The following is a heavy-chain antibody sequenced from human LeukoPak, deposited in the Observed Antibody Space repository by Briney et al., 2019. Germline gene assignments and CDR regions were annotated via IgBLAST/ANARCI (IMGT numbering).Heavy chain of an antibody. Sequence: GGSLRLSCAASGFTFSSYSMNWVRQAPGKWLEWVSSISSSSSYIYYADSVKGRFTISRDNAKNSLYLQMNSLRAEDAAVYYCARIGNYYDSSGYGSDYYYMDVWGKGTTVTVSS. V-gene: IGHV3-21*01. CDR1: GFTFSSYS. CDR3: ARIGNYYDSSGYGSDYYYMDV. D-gene: IGHD3-22*01. CDR2: ISSSSSYI. J-gene: IGHJ6*03.